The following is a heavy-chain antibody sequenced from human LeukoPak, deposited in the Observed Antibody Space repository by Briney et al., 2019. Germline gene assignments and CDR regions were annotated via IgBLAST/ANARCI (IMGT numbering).Heavy chain of an antibody. D-gene: IGHD6-19*01. CDR2: INPNSGDT. V-gene: IGHV1-2*02. CDR3: ARAGERIAVAGHFDY. CDR1: GYTFTVYY. Sequence: ASLTVSCKSSGYTFTVYYMHGVRHAPGQGREWMVWINPNSGDTNYAQKFQARVTMTRDTSISTAYMELSRLRSDDTAVYYCARAGERIAVAGHFDYWGQGTLVTVSS. J-gene: IGHJ4*02.